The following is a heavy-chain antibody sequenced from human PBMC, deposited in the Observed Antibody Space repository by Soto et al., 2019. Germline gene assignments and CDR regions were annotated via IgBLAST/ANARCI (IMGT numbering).Heavy chain of an antibody. CDR1: GFTFSNYA. Sequence: GSLRLSCAASGFTFSNYAMHWVRQAPGKGLEWVAVISFDGSKKYYVESVKGRFTISRDNSKNTLYVQMNSLRAEDTALYYCAKARRSYDSSGYCFDYWGQGTLVTVSS. CDR3: AKARRSYDSSGYCFDY. V-gene: IGHV3-30*18. J-gene: IGHJ4*02. CDR2: ISFDGSKK. D-gene: IGHD3-22*01.